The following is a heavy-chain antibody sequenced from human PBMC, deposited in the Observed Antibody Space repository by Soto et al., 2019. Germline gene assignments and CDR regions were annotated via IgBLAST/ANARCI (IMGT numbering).Heavy chain of an antibody. V-gene: IGHV4-59*01. Sequence: PSETLSLTCTVSGGSTRNYFWSWIRQPPEKGLEWIGCIYYSGTTNYNSSLKSRVTISLDTSKNQFSLRLGSVTAADTAVYYCARYVNPYDTAVWFDPWGQGTLVTVSS. D-gene: IGHD3-9*01. CDR3: ARYVNPYDTAVWFDP. CDR2: IYYSGTT. J-gene: IGHJ5*02. CDR1: GGSTRNYF.